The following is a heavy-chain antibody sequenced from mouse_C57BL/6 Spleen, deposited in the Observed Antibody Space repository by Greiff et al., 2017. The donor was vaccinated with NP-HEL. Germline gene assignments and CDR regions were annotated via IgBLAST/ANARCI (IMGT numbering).Heavy chain of an antibody. J-gene: IGHJ2*01. D-gene: IGHD4-1*01. CDR3: ARDREGNWGFDD. CDR2: INYDGSST. Sequence: EVKVVESEGGLVQPGSSMKLFCTASGFTFSDYYMAWVRQVPEKGLEWVANINYDGSSTYYLDPLKSRFIISRDNAKNILYLQLSSVKYEDTARDYCARDREGNWGFDDWGKGTTLTVSS. CDR1: GFTFSDYY. V-gene: IGHV5-16*01.